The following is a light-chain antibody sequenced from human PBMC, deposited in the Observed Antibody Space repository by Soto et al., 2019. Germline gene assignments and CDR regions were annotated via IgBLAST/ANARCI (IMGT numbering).Light chain of an antibody. Sequence: EIVMTQSPATLSVSPGERATLSCRASQGVSSNLGWYQQKPGQGPRLLIYGASTRATGIPARFSGSGSGTEFTLTISSLQSEDFAVYYCQQYNKWPLTFGGGTKVEIK. J-gene: IGKJ4*01. V-gene: IGKV3-15*01. CDR3: QQYNKWPLT. CDR2: GAS. CDR1: QGVSSN.